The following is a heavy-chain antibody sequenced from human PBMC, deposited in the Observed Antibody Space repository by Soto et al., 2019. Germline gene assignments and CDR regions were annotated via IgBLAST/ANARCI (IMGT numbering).Heavy chain of an antibody. V-gene: IGHV5-51*01. D-gene: IGHD3-10*01. CDR1: GYSFTGYW. CDR3: ARSMVRGVIPYYYGMDV. J-gene: IGHJ6*02. Sequence: GESLKISCKGSGYSFTGYWIGWVRQMPGKGLEWMGIIYPGDSDTRYSPSFQGQVTISADKSISTAYLQWSSLKASDTAMYYCARSMVRGVIPYYYGMDVWGQGTTVTVSS. CDR2: IYPGDSDT.